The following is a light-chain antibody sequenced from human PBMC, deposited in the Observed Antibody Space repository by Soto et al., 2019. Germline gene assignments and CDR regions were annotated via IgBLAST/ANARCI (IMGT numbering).Light chain of an antibody. V-gene: IGKV1-16*02. Sequence: DIQMTQSPSSVSASVGDRLTITCRASQGIGSYLAWFQQKPGEAPKSLIYAAASLQSGVPSKFSGSGSGTDFTLTISSLQPEDFATYYCQQYNSHPWTFGQGTKVEIK. J-gene: IGKJ1*01. CDR2: AAA. CDR1: QGIGSY. CDR3: QQYNSHPWT.